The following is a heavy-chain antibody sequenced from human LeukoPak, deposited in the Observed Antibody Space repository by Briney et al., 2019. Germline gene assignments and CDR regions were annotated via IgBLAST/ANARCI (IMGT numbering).Heavy chain of an antibody. CDR2: LTTDGGGT. CDR3: AKSLVRWAFDY. D-gene: IGHD1-26*01. J-gene: IGHJ4*02. V-gene: IGHV3-23*01. Sequence: AGGSLRLSCAASGFTFSSYDMSWVRQAPGKGLEWVSSLTTDGGGTEYADSVKGRFTISRDNSRDTLYLQMNSLRAEDTALYYCAKSLVRWAFDYWGQGTLVTVSS. CDR1: GFTFSSYD.